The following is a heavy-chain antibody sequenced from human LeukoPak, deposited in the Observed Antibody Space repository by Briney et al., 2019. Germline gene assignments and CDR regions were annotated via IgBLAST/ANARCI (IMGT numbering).Heavy chain of an antibody. J-gene: IGHJ4*02. D-gene: IGHD5-18*01. CDR3: ARDVGTAMGGGRDY. CDR1: GFTASSNY. Sequence: PGGSLRLSCAASGFTASSNYMSWVRQAPGKGLEWVSVIYSGGSTYYADSVKGRFAISRDNSKNTLYLQMNSLRAEDTAVYYCARDVGTAMGGGRDYWGQGTLVTVSS. V-gene: IGHV3-66*01. CDR2: IYSGGST.